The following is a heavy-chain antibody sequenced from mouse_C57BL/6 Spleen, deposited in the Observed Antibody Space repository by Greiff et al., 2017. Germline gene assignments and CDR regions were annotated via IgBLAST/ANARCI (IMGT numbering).Heavy chain of an antibody. V-gene: IGHV1-50*01. CDR3: ARSGWLHAMDY. CDR1: GYTFTSYW. J-gene: IGHJ4*01. CDR2: IDPSDSYT. Sequence: QVQLQQPGAELVKPGASVKLSCKASGYTFTSYWMQWVKQRPGQGLEWIGEIDPSDSYTNYNQKFKGKATLTVDPSSSAAYMQLSSLTSEDSAVYYCARSGWLHAMDYWGQGTSVTVSS. D-gene: IGHD2-3*01.